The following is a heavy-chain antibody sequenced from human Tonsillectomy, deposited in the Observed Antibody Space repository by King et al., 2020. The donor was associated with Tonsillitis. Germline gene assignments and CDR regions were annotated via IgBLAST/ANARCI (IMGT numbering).Heavy chain of an antibody. CDR3: ARDWGGGAPVYAFDI. CDR2: ISDDGSNK. D-gene: IGHD2-21*01. V-gene: IGHV3-33*05. Sequence: VQLVESGGGVVQPGRSLRLSCATSGFTFSSYGMHWVRQAPGKGLEWVAVISDDGSNKFYADSVKGRFTISRDNSENTLYLQINSLRAEDTAVYYCARDWGGGAPVYAFDIWGQGTMVTVSS. J-gene: IGHJ3*02. CDR1: GFTFSSYG.